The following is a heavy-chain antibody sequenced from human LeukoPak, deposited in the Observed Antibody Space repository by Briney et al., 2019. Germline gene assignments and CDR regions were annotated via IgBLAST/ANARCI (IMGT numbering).Heavy chain of an antibody. Sequence: SETLSLTCTVSGGSISSYYWSWIRQPAGKGLEWIGRINTSGSTNYNPSLKSRVSMSVDTSKNQFSLKLSSVTAADTAVYYCARVAHHYGDYSYAFDIWGQGTMVTVSS. D-gene: IGHD4-17*01. J-gene: IGHJ3*02. CDR2: INTSGST. CDR3: ARVAHHYGDYSYAFDI. CDR1: GGSISSYY. V-gene: IGHV4-4*07.